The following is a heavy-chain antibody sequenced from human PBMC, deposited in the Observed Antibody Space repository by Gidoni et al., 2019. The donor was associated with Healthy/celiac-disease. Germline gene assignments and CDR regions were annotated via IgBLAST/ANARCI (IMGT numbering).Heavy chain of an antibody. D-gene: IGHD7-27*01. J-gene: IGHJ4*02. CDR3: ARGPPRDWGGGYYFDY. Sequence: QVQLQESGPGLVKPSETLSLPCTVSGGSISSYYWSWIRQPPGKGLEWIGYIYYSGSTNYNPSLKSRVTRSVDTSKNQFSLKLSSVTAADTAVYYCARGPPRDWGGGYYFDYWGQGTLVTVSS. CDR1: GGSISSYY. CDR2: IYYSGST. V-gene: IGHV4-59*01.